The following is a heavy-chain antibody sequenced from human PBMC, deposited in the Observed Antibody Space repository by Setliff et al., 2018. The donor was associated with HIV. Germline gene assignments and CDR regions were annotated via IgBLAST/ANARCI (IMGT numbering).Heavy chain of an antibody. D-gene: IGHD3-16*01. CDR1: GFTFSTYW. J-gene: IGHJ4*02. Sequence: GGSLSLSCAASGFTFSTYWMHWVRQSPGKGLVWVSRIISDGSVTNYADSVKGRFTISRDNAKNTLYLQMSSLRADDTAVYYCARVDDDYVWARTYFDYWGQGSLVTVSS. CDR2: IISDGSVT. V-gene: IGHV3-74*01. CDR3: ARVDDDYVWARTYFDY.